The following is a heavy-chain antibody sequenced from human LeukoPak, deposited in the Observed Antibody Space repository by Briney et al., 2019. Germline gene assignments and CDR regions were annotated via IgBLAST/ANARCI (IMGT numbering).Heavy chain of an antibody. V-gene: IGHV3-7*03. J-gene: IGHJ5*02. CDR3: ARDRGSGYGNWFDP. D-gene: IGHD5-12*01. CDR2: IKQDGSEK. Sequence: GGSLRLSCAASGFTFSSYWMSWVRQAPGKGLEWVANIKQDGSEKYYVDSVKGRFTISRDNAKGSLYLQMNSLRAEDTAVYYCARDRGSGYGNWFDPWGQGTLVTVSS. CDR1: GFTFSSYW.